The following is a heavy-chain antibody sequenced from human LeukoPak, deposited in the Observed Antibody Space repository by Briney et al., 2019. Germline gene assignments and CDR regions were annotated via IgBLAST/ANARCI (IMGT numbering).Heavy chain of an antibody. CDR1: GYTFTGYY. J-gene: IGHJ4*02. CDR2: NSAYNGNT. Sequence: GATVKVSCKASGYTFTGYYMHWVRQAPGQGLEWMGWNSAYNGNTNYAQKLQGRVTMTTDTSTSTAYMELRSLRSDDTAVYYCAREWVRDYYDSSGPFDYWGQGTLVTVSS. D-gene: IGHD3-22*01. V-gene: IGHV1-18*04. CDR3: AREWVRDYYDSSGPFDY.